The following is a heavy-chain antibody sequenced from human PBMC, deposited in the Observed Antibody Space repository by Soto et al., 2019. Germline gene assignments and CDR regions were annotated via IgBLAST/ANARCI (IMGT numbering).Heavy chain of an antibody. D-gene: IGHD3-22*01. J-gene: IGHJ4*02. Sequence: GESLKISGKGSGYSFAGYWITWVRQKPGKGLEWMGRIDPSDSQTYYSPSFRGHVTISVTKSITTVFLQWSSLRASDTAMYYCARQIYDSDTGPNFQYYFDSWGQGTPVTVYS. CDR1: GYSFAGYW. CDR2: IDPSDSQT. CDR3: ARQIYDSDTGPNFQYYFDS. V-gene: IGHV5-10-1*01.